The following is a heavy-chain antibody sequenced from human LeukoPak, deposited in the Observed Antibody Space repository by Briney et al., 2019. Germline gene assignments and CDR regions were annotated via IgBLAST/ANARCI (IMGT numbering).Heavy chain of an antibody. CDR1: GYTFTGYY. V-gene: IGHV1-2*02. CDR2: INPNSGGT. CDR3: SRPMVRGVIEDY. D-gene: IGHD3-10*01. Sequence: ASVKVSCKASGYTFTGYYMHWVRQAPGQGLEWMGWINPNSGGTNYAQKFQGRVTMTRDTSISTAYMELSRLRSDDTAVYYCSRPMVRGVIEDYWGQRTLVTVSS. J-gene: IGHJ4*02.